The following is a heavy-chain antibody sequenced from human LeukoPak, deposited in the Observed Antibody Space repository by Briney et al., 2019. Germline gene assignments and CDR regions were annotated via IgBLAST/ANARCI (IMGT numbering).Heavy chain of an antibody. D-gene: IGHD3-9*01. V-gene: IGHV4-59*08. CDR3: ARHQGYYDILTGYLSDGMDV. J-gene: IGHJ6*02. CDR2: IYYSVST. Sequence: SEALSLTCTVSGGSISSYYCSWIRQPPGKGLEWIGYIYYSVSTNYNPSLKSRVTISVDTSKNQFSLKLSSVTASDTAVSYCARHQGYYDILTGYLSDGMDVWGQGTTVPVSS. CDR1: GGSISSYY.